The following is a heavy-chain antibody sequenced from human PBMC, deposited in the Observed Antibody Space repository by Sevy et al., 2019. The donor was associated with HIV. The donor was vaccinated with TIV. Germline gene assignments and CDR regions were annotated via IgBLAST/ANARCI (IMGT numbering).Heavy chain of an antibody. CDR2: ISGSGNSA. Sequence: GGSLRLSCAASGFTFSISAMTWVRQAPGKGLEWVSVISGSGNSAYYADSVKGPFTISRDNSKNTLSLQMNSLRAEDTAVYYCAKGGRSYGDSYFDHWGQGTLVTVSS. D-gene: IGHD5-18*01. J-gene: IGHJ4*02. V-gene: IGHV3-23*01. CDR1: GFTFSISA. CDR3: AKGGRSYGDSYFDH.